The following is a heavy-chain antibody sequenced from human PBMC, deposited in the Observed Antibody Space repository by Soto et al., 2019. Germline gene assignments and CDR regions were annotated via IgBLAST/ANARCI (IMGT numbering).Heavy chain of an antibody. CDR2: IYYSGST. J-gene: IGHJ5*02. CDR1: GGSISNYY. V-gene: IGHV4-59*08. CDR3: ATSNWLDP. Sequence: PSETLSLTCTVSGGSISNYYWSWIRQPPGKGLEWIGYIYYSGSTNYNPSLKSRVTISVDTSKNQFSLKLNSVTAADTAVYYCATSNWLDPWGQGTLVTVSS.